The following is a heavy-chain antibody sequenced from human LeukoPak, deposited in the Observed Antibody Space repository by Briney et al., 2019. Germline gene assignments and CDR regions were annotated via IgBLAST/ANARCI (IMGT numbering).Heavy chain of an antibody. CDR2: ISPSADIT. Sequence: GGSLRLSCAASGFTFSSHGMNWVRQAPGKGLEWISGISPSADITYYADSVKGRFTISRDNSENTVYLHMSSLRAEDTAIYYCTKPARINAFDIWGQGTMVTVSS. CDR1: GFTFSSHG. J-gene: IGHJ3*02. V-gene: IGHV3-23*01. CDR3: TKPARINAFDI. D-gene: IGHD1-14*01.